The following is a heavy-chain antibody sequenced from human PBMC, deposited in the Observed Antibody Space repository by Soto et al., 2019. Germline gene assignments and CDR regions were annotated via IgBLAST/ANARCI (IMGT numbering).Heavy chain of an antibody. D-gene: IGHD2-15*01. J-gene: IGHJ4*02. CDR3: ASPHRYCSGGSCYSSTMGY. CDR2: ISSSGSTI. V-gene: IGHV3-11*01. Sequence: GGSLRLSCAVSGFTFSDYYMSWIRQAPGKGLEWVSYISSSGSTIYYADSVKGRFTISRDNAKNSLYLQMNSLRAEDTAVYYCASPHRYCSGGSCYSSTMGYWGQGTLVTAPQ. CDR1: GFTFSDYY.